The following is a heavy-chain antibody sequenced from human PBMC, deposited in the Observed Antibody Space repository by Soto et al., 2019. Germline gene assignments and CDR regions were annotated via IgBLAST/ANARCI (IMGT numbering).Heavy chain of an antibody. CDR3: ARGRPSSGAGPTMVRGVFDY. CDR2: ISSSSSYI. D-gene: IGHD3-10*01. J-gene: IGHJ4*02. CDR1: GFTFSSYS. V-gene: IGHV3-21*01. Sequence: GGSLRLSCAASGFTFSSYSMNWVRQAPGKGLEWVSSISSSSSYIYYADSVKGRFTISRDNAKNSLYLQMNSLRAEDTAVYYCARGRPSSGAGPTMVRGVFDYWGQGTLVTVSS.